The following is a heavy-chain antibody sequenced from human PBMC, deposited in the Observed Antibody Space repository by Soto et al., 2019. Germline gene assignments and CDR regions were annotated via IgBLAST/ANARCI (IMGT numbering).Heavy chain of an antibody. V-gene: IGHV1-18*01. J-gene: IGHJ5*02. D-gene: IGHD3-10*01. CDR3: ARGVGSGSYYNLYNWFDP. CDR2: INVYNGNT. Sequence: ASVKVSCKASGYTFTNYGISWVRQAPGQGLEWMGWINVYNGNTKYAQKVQGRVTMTTDTSTSTAYMELRSLRSDDTAVYYCARGVGSGSYYNLYNWFDPWGQGTLLTLSS. CDR1: GYTFTNYG.